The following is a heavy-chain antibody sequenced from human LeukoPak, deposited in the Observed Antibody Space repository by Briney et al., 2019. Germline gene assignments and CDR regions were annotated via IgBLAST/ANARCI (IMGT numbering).Heavy chain of an antibody. CDR1: GFTFSSYA. CDR3: ARCGAAAGTNWFDP. D-gene: IGHD6-13*01. V-gene: IGHV3-30-3*01. Sequence: PGGSLRLSCAASGFTFSSYAMHWVRQAPGKGLEWVAVISYDGSDKYYADSVKGRFTISRDNSKNTLYLQMNGLRAEDTAVYYCARCGAAAGTNWFDPWGQGTLVTVSS. J-gene: IGHJ5*02. CDR2: ISYDGSDK.